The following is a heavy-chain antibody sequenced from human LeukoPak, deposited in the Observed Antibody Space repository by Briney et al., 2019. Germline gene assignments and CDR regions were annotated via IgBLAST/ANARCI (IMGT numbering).Heavy chain of an antibody. V-gene: IGHV4-30-4*08. CDR3: ATYCGSTSCYSRYAFDI. Sequence: SETLSLTCTVSGGSISSGDYYWSWIRQPPGKGLEWIGYIYYSGSTYYNPSLKSRVTISVDTSKNQFSLKLSSVTAADTAVYYCATYCGSTSCYSRYAFDIWGQGTMVTVSS. CDR1: GGSISSGDYY. D-gene: IGHD2-2*02. CDR2: IYYSGST. J-gene: IGHJ3*02.